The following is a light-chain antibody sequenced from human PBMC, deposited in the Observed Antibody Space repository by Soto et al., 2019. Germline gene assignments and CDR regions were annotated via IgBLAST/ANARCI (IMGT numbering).Light chain of an antibody. CDR1: QNITNN. J-gene: IGKJ1*01. CDR2: KTS. Sequence: DIQITQYAASLSLSIVGRVTNTFQASQNITNNLSWYQQKPGKAPKPLIYKTSTLQSGVPSRFSGSRSGTDFTLTLCSLQAGDFATYYCQQYAVDSTFGQGTKVDIK. V-gene: IGKV1-5*03. CDR3: QQYAVDST.